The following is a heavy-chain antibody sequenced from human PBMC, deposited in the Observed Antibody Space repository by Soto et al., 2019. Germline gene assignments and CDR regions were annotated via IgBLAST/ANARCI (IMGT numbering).Heavy chain of an antibody. J-gene: IGHJ6*02. CDR3: ARARPNAYWGGDCDSGYYYGMDV. CDR1: GGTFSSYA. V-gene: IGHV1-69*13. Sequence: SVKVSCKASGGTFSSYAISWVRQAPGQGLEWMGGIIPIFGTANYAQKFQGRVTITADESTSTAYMELSSLRSEDTAVYYCARARPNAYWGGDCDSGYYYGMDVWGQ. D-gene: IGHD2-21*02. CDR2: IIPIFGTA.